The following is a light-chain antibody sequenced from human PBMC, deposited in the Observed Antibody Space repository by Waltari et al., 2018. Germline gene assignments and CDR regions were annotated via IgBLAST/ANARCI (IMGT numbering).Light chain of an antibody. V-gene: IGKV3-20*01. CDR3: QQYDGEVVT. J-gene: IGKJ4*01. Sequence: ELVLTQPPGTLSLSPGERATLSCRASQSVTSISLSWYQQKLGQAPRLLIYGTSSRATGTPDRFSGSGSGTDFTLTISRLEPEDVAVYYCQQYDGEVVTFGGGTKVEI. CDR1: QSVTSIS. CDR2: GTS.